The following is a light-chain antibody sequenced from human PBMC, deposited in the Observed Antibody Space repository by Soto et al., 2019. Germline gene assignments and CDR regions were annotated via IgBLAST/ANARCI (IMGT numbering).Light chain of an antibody. CDR3: QQYNNWFIT. V-gene: IGKV3-15*01. CDR1: QSVSSN. CDR2: GAS. Sequence: EIVITQSPATLSVSPGERATLSCRASQSVSSNLAWYQQKPGQAPRLLIYGASTRATGIPARFSGSGSGTEFTLTISSLQSEDFAVYYCQQYNNWFITFGQGTRLEIK. J-gene: IGKJ5*01.